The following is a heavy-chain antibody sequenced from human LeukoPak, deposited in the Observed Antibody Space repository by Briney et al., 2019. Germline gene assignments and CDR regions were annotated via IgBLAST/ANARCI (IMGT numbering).Heavy chain of an antibody. V-gene: IGHV3-21*01. J-gene: IGHJ4*02. CDR1: GFTFSRYS. CDR2: ISDSSTYI. D-gene: IGHD2-15*01. CDR3: VRVVYCSGGTCSYYFDY. Sequence: GGSLRLSYAAAGFTFSRYSMNWVRQAPGKGLEWVSSISDSSTYIFNADPVQGRFTISRDDAKNSLFLQMNSLRVEDTAVYYCVRVVYCSGGTCSYYFDYWGQGTLVTVSS.